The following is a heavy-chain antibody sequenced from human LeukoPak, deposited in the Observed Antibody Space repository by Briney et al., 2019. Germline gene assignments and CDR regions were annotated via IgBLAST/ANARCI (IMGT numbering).Heavy chain of an antibody. Sequence: ASVKVSCKASGDTFSSYYMHWGRQAPGQGLEWMGIITPSGDSTNYAQKFQGRVTMTRDTSTSTVYMELSSPRSEDTAVYYCAREGFHGRELFPTFDYWGQGTLVTVSS. CDR3: AREGFHGRELFPTFDY. CDR2: ITPSGDST. D-gene: IGHD3-10*01. V-gene: IGHV1-46*01. CDR1: GDTFSSYY. J-gene: IGHJ4*02.